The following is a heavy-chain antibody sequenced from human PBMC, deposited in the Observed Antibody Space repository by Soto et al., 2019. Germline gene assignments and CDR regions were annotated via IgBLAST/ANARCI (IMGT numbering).Heavy chain of an antibody. CDR3: AIDSLSCDGNRDPFDI. V-gene: IGHV3-23*01. D-gene: IGHD2-2*01. Sequence: VHAGGSLRLSCAASGFIFREYAMSWVRQAPGKGLEWVSVVGGGGGGIYYADSVRGRFIVSRDDSSDTLYLQMDRLRVEDTAIYYCAIDSLSCDGNRDPFDIWSQGTVVTVSS. CDR1: GFIFREYA. J-gene: IGHJ3*02. CDR2: VGGGGGGI.